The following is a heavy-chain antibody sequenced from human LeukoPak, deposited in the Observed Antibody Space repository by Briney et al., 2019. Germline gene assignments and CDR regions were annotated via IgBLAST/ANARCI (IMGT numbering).Heavy chain of an antibody. D-gene: IGHD6-25*01. Sequence: GGSLRLSCAASGFTFSSYGMHWVRQAPGKGLEWVAVISYDGSNKYYADSVKGRFTISRDNSKNTLYLQMNSLRAEDTAVYYCAKEWGLHRLWYRTVDYWGQGTLVTVSS. CDR1: GFTFSSYG. J-gene: IGHJ4*02. CDR2: ISYDGSNK. V-gene: IGHV3-30*18. CDR3: AKEWGLHRLWYRTVDY.